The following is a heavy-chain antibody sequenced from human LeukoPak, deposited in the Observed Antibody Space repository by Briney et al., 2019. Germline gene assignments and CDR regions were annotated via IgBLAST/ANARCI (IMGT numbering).Heavy chain of an antibody. V-gene: IGHV3-23*01. J-gene: IGHJ4*02. CDR2: ISGSGGST. D-gene: IGHD3-16*02. CDR3: AKMYYDYVWGSYRQNFDY. CDR1: GFTFSSYA. Sequence: GGSLRLSCAASGFTFSSYAMSWVRQAPGQGLEWVSAISGSGGSTYYADSVKGRFTISRDNSKNTLYLQMNSLRAEDTAVYYCAKMYYDYVWGSYRQNFDYWGQGTLVTVSS.